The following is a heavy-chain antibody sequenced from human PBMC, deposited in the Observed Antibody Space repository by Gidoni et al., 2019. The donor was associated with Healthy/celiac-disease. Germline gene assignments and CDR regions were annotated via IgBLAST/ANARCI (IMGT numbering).Heavy chain of an antibody. J-gene: IGHJ6*03. CDR3: AKTAGEYFYYYMDV. V-gene: IGHV5-51*03. CDR1: GYSVTSYW. Sequence: EVKLVQSGAEVKQPGASLKIACKGSGYSVTSYWMGWVRQMPGNGLEWMGISYPGDSDTRYSPAVHGQVTISADKSISTAYLQWSSLKASDTAMYCCAKTAGEYFYYYMDVWGKGTTVTVSS. CDR2: SYPGDSDT.